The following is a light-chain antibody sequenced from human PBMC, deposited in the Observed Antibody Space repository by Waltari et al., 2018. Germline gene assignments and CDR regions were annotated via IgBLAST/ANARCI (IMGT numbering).Light chain of an antibody. J-gene: IGLJ3*02. CDR3: AVWDDSLNAWV. CDR2: TTN. CDR1: SPNIRTNF. Sequence: QSVLRQPPSTSGTPGQPVTISCSGTSPNIRTNFLSWYRQVPGTAPKPLIYTTNQRPSGVPDRISGSRSGTSASLALSGLLSEDEAEYFCAVWDDSLNAWVFGGGTRLTVL. V-gene: IGLV1-44*01.